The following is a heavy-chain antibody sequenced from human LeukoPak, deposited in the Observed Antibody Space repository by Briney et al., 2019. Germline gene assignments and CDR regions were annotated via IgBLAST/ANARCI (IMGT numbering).Heavy chain of an antibody. D-gene: IGHD2-2*01. CDR1: GFTFSSYS. CDR3: ANARGPAASYYYYYYMDV. CDR2: ISSSSSTI. J-gene: IGHJ6*03. Sequence: GGSLRLSCAASGFTFSSYSMNWARQAPGKGLEWVSYISSSSSTIYYANSVKGRFTISRDNAKNSLYLQMNSLRAEDTAVYYCANARGPAASYYYYYYMDVWGKGTTVTVSS. V-gene: IGHV3-48*01.